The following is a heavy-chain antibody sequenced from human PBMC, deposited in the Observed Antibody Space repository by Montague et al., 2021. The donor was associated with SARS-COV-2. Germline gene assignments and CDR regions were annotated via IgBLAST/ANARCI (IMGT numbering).Heavy chain of an antibody. CDR2: MHFTGKT. CDR3: ARDRFDFGAGRQGTIDF. D-gene: IGHD3-10*01. CDR1: GDSITNHY. J-gene: IGHJ4*02. Sequence: SETLSLTCSVSGDSITNHYWSWIRQPAGKGLEWIGRMHFTGKTNFSPFFSSRLTMSADTSKNQFSLKLTSVTAADTAIYSCARDRFDFGAGRQGTIDFWGQGTLVTASS. V-gene: IGHV4-4*07.